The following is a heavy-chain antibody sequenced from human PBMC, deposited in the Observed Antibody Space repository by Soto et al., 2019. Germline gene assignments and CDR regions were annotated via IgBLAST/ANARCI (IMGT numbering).Heavy chain of an antibody. V-gene: IGHV3-23*01. CDR3: ARDEWATVTKCFDY. J-gene: IGHJ4*02. CDR2: ISGSGGST. CDR1: GFTFSSYA. D-gene: IGHD4-17*01. Sequence: GGSLRLSCAASGFTFSSYAMSWVRQAPGKGLEWVSAISGSGGSTYYADSVKGRFTISRDNSKNTLYLQMNSLRAEDTAVYYCARDEWATVTKCFDYWGQGTLVTVSS.